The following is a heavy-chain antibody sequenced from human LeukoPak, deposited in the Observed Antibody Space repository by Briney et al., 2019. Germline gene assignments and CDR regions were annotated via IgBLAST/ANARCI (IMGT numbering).Heavy chain of an antibody. CDR2: IYYSGST. CDR1: GGSISSGGYY. Sequence: SQTLSLTCTVSGGSISSGGYYWSWIRQHPGKGLEWIGYIYYSGSTYYNPSLKSRVTISVDTSKNQFSLKLSSVTAADTAVYYCASFSSTSCYSEYFQHWGQGTLVTVSS. D-gene: IGHD2-2*01. CDR3: ASFSSTSCYSEYFQH. J-gene: IGHJ1*01. V-gene: IGHV4-31*03.